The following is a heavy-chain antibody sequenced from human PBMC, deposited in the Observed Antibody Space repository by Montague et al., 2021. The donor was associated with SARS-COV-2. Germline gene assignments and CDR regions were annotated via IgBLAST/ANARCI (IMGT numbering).Heavy chain of an antibody. D-gene: IGHD2-8*02. Sequence: SETLSLTCSVSGASISTSTDHWAWIRQSPGKGLEWVGSFSYSDSTHYNPSLRSRVTISVDSSKNQFSLKLNSVTAADTAVYYCARLESSWWFFDYRGQGTLVTVSS. CDR3: ARLESSWWFFDY. CDR2: FSYSDST. J-gene: IGHJ4*02. V-gene: IGHV4-39*01. CDR1: GASISTSTDH.